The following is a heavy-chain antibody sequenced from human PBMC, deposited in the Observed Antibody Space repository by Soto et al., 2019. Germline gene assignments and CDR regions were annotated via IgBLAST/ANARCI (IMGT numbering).Heavy chain of an antibody. J-gene: IGHJ4*02. D-gene: IGHD2-8*01. Sequence: SETLSLTCGVYGDSFSDYYWAWVRQPPGKGLERIGEINHSGNTYFAPSLKSRLTMSVDTSRNHFSLHLSSVTAADAAVYYCARGNGFNLYWGQGALVTVSS. V-gene: IGHV4-34*01. CDR1: GDSFSDYY. CDR3: ARGNGFNLY. CDR2: INHSGNT.